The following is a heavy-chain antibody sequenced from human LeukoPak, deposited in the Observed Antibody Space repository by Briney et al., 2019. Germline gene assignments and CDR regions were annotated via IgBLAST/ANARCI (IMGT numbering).Heavy chain of an antibody. CDR3: ARGIWSATRASYYMDV. CDR1: GYTFTSYA. V-gene: IGHV1-3*03. D-gene: IGHD3-3*01. Sequence: GASVKVSCKASGYTFTSYAIHWVRQAPGRRPEWMGWINAGNADTRYSQDFQGRVTISRDTSASTAYMEFSSLTFEDMAVYFCARGIWSATRASYYMDVWGKGTTVTVSS. J-gene: IGHJ6*03. CDR2: INAGNADT.